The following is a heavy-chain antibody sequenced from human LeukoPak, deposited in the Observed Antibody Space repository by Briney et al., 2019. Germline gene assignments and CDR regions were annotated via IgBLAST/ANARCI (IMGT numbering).Heavy chain of an antibody. CDR1: GFTFSSYA. D-gene: IGHD1-7*01. CDR3: AREDWIYDGYFDY. Sequence: GRSLRLSCAASGFTFSSYAMHWVRQAPGKGLEWVAVISYDGSNKYYADSVKGRFTISRDNSKNTLYLQMNSLRAEDTAVYYCAREDWIYDGYFDYWGQGTLVTVSS. J-gene: IGHJ4*02. CDR2: ISYDGSNK. V-gene: IGHV3-30-3*01.